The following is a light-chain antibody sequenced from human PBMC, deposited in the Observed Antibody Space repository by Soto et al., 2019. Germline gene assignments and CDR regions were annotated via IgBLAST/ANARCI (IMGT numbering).Light chain of an antibody. J-gene: IGLJ1*01. V-gene: IGLV2-8*01. CDR3: SSYAGRTLYV. CDR1: SSDVGGYDY. CDR2: EVT. Sequence: QSVLTQPPSASGSPGQSVTISCTGTSSDVGGYDYVSWYQQRPGKAPKLLIHEVTKRPSGVPDRFSGSKSGNTASLTVSGLQAEDEADYYCSSYAGRTLYVLGTVTKVTV.